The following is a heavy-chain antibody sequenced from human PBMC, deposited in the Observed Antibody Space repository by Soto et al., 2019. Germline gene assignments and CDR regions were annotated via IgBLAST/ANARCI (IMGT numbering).Heavy chain of an antibody. CDR2: INTYNGMT. J-gene: IGHJ4*02. CDR3: AKSPRGEMATD. D-gene: IGHD5-12*01. Sequence: QVQLVQSGGEVKQPGASVTVSCKASGYTFINYHITWVRQAPGQGLEWMAWINTYNGMTDYAQRFQGRVTMTRDISTSTAYRELRNLGSDDTAVYFCAKSPRGEMATDWGQGTLVTVSS. V-gene: IGHV1-18*01. CDR1: GYTFINYH.